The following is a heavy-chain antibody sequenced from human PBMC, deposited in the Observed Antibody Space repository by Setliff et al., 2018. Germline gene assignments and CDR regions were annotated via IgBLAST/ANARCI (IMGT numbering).Heavy chain of an antibody. CDR3: ARERYFDWFLED. V-gene: IGHV4-38-2*02. J-gene: IGHJ4*01. CDR1: GYSISSGFS. Sequence: SSETLSLTCAVSGYSISSGFSWVWIRQSPGKGLEWIGRILFSGDTYYNPSLNSRVTISADTSKNQFSLKLGSVTAADTAVYYCARERYFDWFLEDWGHGTLVTVSS. D-gene: IGHD3-9*01. CDR2: ILFSGDT.